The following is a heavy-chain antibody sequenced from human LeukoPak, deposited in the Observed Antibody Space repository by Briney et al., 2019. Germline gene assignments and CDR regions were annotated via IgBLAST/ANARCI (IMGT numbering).Heavy chain of an antibody. CDR3: ARDKGTTPGDY. J-gene: IGHJ4*02. CDR2: IIPILGIA. Sequence: SVKVSCKASGGTFSSYTISWVRQAPGQGLEWMGRIIPILGIANYAQKFQGRVAITADKSTSTAYMELSSLRSEDTAVYYCARDKGTTPGDYWGQGTLVTVSS. CDR1: GGTFSSYT. V-gene: IGHV1-69*04. D-gene: IGHD1-1*01.